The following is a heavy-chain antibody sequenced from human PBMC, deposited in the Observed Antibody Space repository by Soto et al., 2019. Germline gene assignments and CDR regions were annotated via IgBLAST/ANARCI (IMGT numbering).Heavy chain of an antibody. D-gene: IGHD3-10*01. CDR3: ARARMVRGVIRYYYMDV. J-gene: IGHJ6*03. V-gene: IGHV4-34*01. Sequence: QVQLQQWGAGLLKPSETLSLTCAVYGGSFSGYYWSWIRQPPGKGLEWIGEINHSGSTNYNPSLKSRVTISVDTSKNQFSLKLRSATAADTAVYYCARARMVRGVIRYYYMDVCGKGTTVTVSS. CDR2: INHSGST. CDR1: GGSFSGYY.